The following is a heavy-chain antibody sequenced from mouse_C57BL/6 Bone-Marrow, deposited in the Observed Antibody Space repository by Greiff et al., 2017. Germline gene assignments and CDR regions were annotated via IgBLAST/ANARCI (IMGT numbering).Heavy chain of an antibody. J-gene: IGHJ4*01. CDR3: ARRWLLPMDY. Sequence: VQLQQSGPELVKPGASVKISCKASGYAFSSSWMNWVKQRPGKGLEWIGRIYPGDGDTNYNGKFKGKATLTADKSSSPAYMQLSSLTSEDSAVYFCARRWLLPMDYWGQGTSVTVSS. CDR2: IYPGDGDT. CDR1: GYAFSSSW. V-gene: IGHV1-82*01. D-gene: IGHD2-3*01.